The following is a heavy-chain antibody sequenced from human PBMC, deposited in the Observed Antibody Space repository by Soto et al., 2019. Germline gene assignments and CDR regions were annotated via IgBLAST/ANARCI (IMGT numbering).Heavy chain of an antibody. CDR2: TNYIGTS. CDR3: ARVLRDVLSDRYYWYFDL. D-gene: IGHD3-16*02. V-gene: IGHV4-31*03. J-gene: IGHJ2*01. Sequence: QVQLQESGPGLVKPSQTLSLTCTVSGASISSGGYYWGWIRQHPGKGLEWIGFTNYIGTSYYNPSLATRITLPVATAMNHFSLNLTSVTAAGTAVYYCARVLRDVLSDRYYWYFDLWGRGTLVTVSS. CDR1: GASISSGGYY.